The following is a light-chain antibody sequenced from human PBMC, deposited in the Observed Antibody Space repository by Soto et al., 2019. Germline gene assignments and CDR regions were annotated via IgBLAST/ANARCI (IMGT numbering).Light chain of an antibody. V-gene: IGLV2-14*01. J-gene: IGLJ2*01. CDR2: EVS. CDR1: SSDVGGYNY. CDR3: SSYTSGSTLVV. Sequence: QSVLTQPASVSGSPGQSITISCTGTSSDVGGYNYVSWYQQHPGKAPKLMIYEVSNRPSGVSNRFSGSKSGNTASLTISGLHAEDEADYYCSSYTSGSTLVVFGGGTKLTVL.